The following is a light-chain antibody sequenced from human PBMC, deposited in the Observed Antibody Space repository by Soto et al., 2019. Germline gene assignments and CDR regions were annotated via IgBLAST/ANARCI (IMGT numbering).Light chain of an antibody. CDR2: GNS. V-gene: IGLV1-40*01. CDR1: SANIGAGYV. Sequence: GVTQPPSVCVAPGQSGTISCTGSSANIGAGYVVHWYQQLPGTAPKLLIYGNSNLPSGVPDRCSGSKSGTSASLAITGLKAEDEADYYCQSYDSSLSGSVFGTGTKVTVL. J-gene: IGLJ1*01. CDR3: QSYDSSLSGSV.